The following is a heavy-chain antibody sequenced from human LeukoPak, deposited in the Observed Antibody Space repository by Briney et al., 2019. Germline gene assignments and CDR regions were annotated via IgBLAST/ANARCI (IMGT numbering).Heavy chain of an antibody. CDR3: ARSNNGGWGYCDY. J-gene: IGHJ4*02. CDR2: IWYDGSNK. CDR1: GFSFSNYG. D-gene: IGHD3-16*01. Sequence: LGGSLRLSCAASGFSFSNYGMHWVRQAPGKGLEWVAVIWYDGSNKYYADSVKGRFTISRDNSKNTLYVQMSSLRAEDTAVYYCARSNNGGWGYCDYWGQGSLVTVPS. V-gene: IGHV3-33*01.